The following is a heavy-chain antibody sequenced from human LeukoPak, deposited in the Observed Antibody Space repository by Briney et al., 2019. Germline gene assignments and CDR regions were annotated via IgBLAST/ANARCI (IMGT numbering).Heavy chain of an antibody. D-gene: IGHD5-24*01. Sequence: SVTVSCKASGGTFSSYAISWVRQAPGQGLEWMGGIIPIFGTANYAQKFQGRVTITADESTSTAYMELSSLRSEDTAVYYCARESTEEMATIRPQFDYWGQGTLVTVSS. CDR3: ARESTEEMATIRPQFDY. CDR2: IIPIFGTA. J-gene: IGHJ4*02. V-gene: IGHV1-69*13. CDR1: GGTFSSYA.